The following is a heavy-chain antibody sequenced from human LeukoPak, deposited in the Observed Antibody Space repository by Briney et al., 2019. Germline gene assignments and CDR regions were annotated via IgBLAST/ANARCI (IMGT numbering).Heavy chain of an antibody. CDR2: IYPGDSDT. J-gene: IGHJ4*02. Sequence: GGALEIPFKGSGYRFTSYWIEWGRPRPGKGGEGRGSIYPGDSDTRYSPSFQGQVTISADKSNSTAYLQWSRLKASDTAMYYCARRLHYYDSSGYSPSYYFDYWGQGTLVTVSS. V-gene: IGHV5-51*01. CDR3: ARRLHYYDSSGYSPSYYFDY. D-gene: IGHD3-22*01. CDR1: GYRFTSYW.